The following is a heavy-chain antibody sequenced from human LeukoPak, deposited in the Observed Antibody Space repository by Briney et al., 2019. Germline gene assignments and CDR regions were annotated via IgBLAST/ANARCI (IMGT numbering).Heavy chain of an antibody. V-gene: IGHV1-8*01. D-gene: IGHD1-26*01. J-gene: IGHJ6*03. Sequence: ASVKVSCEASGYTFTSYDINWVRQATGQGLEWMGWMNPNSGNTGYAQKFQGRVTMTRNTSISTAYMELSSLRSEDTAVYYCARGCRSGSYLSRYYYYMDVWGKGTTVTVSS. CDR3: ARGCRSGSYLSRYYYYMDV. CDR2: MNPNSGNT. CDR1: GYTFTSYD.